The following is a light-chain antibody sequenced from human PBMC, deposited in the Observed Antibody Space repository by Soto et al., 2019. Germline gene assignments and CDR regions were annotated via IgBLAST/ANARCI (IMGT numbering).Light chain of an antibody. CDR2: DAS. CDR3: QQRSSWPPYT. CDR1: QPVNTY. J-gene: IGKJ2*01. Sequence: EVEMTQSPATPSLSPGEKATLSCRASQPVNTYLACYQQKPGEAPRLLIYDASSRPTGIPARFTGSGSGTDFTLTISSLDPEDFAVYNCQQRSSWPPYTLGQGTKVAIK. V-gene: IGKV3-11*01.